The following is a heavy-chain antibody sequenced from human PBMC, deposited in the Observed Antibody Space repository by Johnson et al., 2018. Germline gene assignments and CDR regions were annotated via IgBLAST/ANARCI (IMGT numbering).Heavy chain of an antibody. CDR1: GFTFSSYD. Sequence: VQLVESGGGLVQPGGSLRLSCAASGFTFSSYDMHWVRQATGKGLEWVSAIGTAGDTYYPGSVKGRFTISRENAKNSLYLQMNSRRAGDTAVYYCARDVGRWNDAFDIWGQGTMVTVSS. CDR3: ARDVGRWNDAFDI. CDR2: IGTAGDT. V-gene: IGHV3-13*01. J-gene: IGHJ3*02. D-gene: IGHD4-23*01.